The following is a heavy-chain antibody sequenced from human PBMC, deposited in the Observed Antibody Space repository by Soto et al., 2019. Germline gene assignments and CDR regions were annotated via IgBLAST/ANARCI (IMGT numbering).Heavy chain of an antibody. CDR2: IYPCDSDT. J-gene: IGHJ4*02. Sequence: GESLKISCKGSGYSFTSYCIGWVRQMPWKGLEWMGIIYPCDSDTRYSPSFQGQVAFSADKSISTAYLQWSGLKASDPAIYYCARRISTVWFFDLWGQGTLMTVSS. CDR1: GYSFTSYC. D-gene: IGHD6-19*01. V-gene: IGHV5-51*01. CDR3: ARRISTVWFFDL.